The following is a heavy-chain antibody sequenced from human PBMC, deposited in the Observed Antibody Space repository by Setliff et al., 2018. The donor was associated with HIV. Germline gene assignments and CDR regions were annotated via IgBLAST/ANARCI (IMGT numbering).Heavy chain of an antibody. CDR2: IYYSGTT. CDR3: ASEAWTSYRSSSGYYYYYMDV. V-gene: IGHV4-61*01. J-gene: IGHJ6*03. CDR1: GDSVSSASYY. D-gene: IGHD6-6*01. Sequence: TSETLSLTCTVSGDSVSSASYYWSWIRQPPGKGLEWIGYIYYSGTTKHNPSLKSRVTISVDTSKNQFSLKLSSVTAADTAVYYCASEAWTSYRSSSGYYYYYMDVWGKGTTVTVSS.